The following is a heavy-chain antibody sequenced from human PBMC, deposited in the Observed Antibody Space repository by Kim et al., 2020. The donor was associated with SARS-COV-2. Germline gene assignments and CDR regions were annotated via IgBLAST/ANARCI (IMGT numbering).Heavy chain of an antibody. CDR1: GYTFTSYY. D-gene: IGHD3-10*01. CDR2: INPSGGST. Sequence: ASVKVSCKASGYTFTSYYMHWVRQAPGQGLEWMGIINPSGGSTSYAQKFQGRVTMTRDTSTSTVYMELSSLRSEDTAVYYCARDLHWGVRGPYYYYYGMDVWGQGTTVTVSS. V-gene: IGHV1-46*01. CDR3: ARDLHWGVRGPYYYYYGMDV. J-gene: IGHJ6*02.